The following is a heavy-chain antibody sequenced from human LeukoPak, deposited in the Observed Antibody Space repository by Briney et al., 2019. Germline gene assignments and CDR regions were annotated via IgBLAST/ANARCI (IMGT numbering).Heavy chain of an antibody. CDR3: ARDRRDGNPFDY. V-gene: IGHV4-4*07. J-gene: IGHJ4*02. CDR2: IYTSGST. D-gene: IGHD5-24*01. CDR1: GGSINSYY. Sequence: SETLSLTCTVSGGSINSYYWTWIRQSAGKGLEWIGRIYTSGSTNYNPSLKSRVTMSVDTSKNQFSLKLSSVTAADTAVYYCARDRRDGNPFDYWGQGTLVTVSS.